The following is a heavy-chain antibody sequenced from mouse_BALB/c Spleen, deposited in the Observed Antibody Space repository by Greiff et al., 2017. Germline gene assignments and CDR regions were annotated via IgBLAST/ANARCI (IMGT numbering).Heavy chain of an antibody. CDR2: ISYSGST. CDR3: ARRDDEDAMDY. J-gene: IGHJ4*01. CDR1: GYSITSDYA. V-gene: IGHV3-2*02. Sequence: EVQLQQSGPGLVKPSQSLSLTCTVTGYSITSDYAWNWIRQFPGNKLEWMGYISYSGSTSYNPSLKSRISITRDTSKNQFFLQLNSVTTEDTATYYCARRDDEDAMDYWGQGTSVTVSS. D-gene: IGHD2-14*01.